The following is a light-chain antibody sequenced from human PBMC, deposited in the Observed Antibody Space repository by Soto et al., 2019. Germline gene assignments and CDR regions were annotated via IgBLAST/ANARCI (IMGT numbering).Light chain of an antibody. CDR3: QTWGTGIQV. Sequence: QPVLTQSPSASASLGASVKLTCTLSSGYASYAIAWHQQQPEKGPRYLMKVNSDGSHIKGDGIAARFSGSSSGAERYLTISSLQSEDEADYYCQTWGTGIQVFGGGIKLTVL. V-gene: IGLV4-69*02. CDR2: VNSDGSH. CDR1: SGYASYA. J-gene: IGLJ2*01.